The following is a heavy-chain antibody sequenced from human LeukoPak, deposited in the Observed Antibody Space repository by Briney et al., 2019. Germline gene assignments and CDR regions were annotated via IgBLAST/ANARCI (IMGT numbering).Heavy chain of an antibody. CDR3: ARDSVAGTWIPLDY. V-gene: IGHV3-21*01. CDR2: ISSSSSYI. CDR1: GFTFSSYS. Sequence: PGGSLRLSCAASGFTFSSYSMNWVRQAPGKGLEWVSSISSSSSYIYYADSVKGRFTISRDNAKNSLYLQMNSLRAEDTAVYYCARDSVAGTWIPLDYWGQGTLVAVSS. D-gene: IGHD6-19*01. J-gene: IGHJ4*02.